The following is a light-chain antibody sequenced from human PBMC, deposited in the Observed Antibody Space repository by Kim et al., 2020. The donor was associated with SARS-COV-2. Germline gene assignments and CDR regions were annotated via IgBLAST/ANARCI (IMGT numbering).Light chain of an antibody. CDR2: KAS. V-gene: IGKV1-5*03. CDR3: QQYNSYSMT. CDR1: QSISSW. J-gene: IGKJ1*01. Sequence: ASVGDRVTITCRASQSISSWLAWYQQKPGKAPKLLIYKASSLESGVPSRFSGSGSGTEFTLTISSLQPDDFATYYCQQYNSYSMTFGQGIKVDIK.